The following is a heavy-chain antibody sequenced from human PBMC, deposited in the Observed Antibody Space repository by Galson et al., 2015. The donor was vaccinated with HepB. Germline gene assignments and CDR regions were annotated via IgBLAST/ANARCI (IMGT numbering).Heavy chain of an antibody. CDR3: TKVAYTSGWGPFDY. V-gene: IGHV3-23*01. J-gene: IGHJ4*02. Sequence: SLRLSCAASGFSLSGYAMSWVRQAPGQGLEWVSSISGNGGRTHYADSVKGRFTISRDNSKNTLSLQMNSLRAEDTAIYYCTKVAYTSGWGPFDYWGQGTLVTVSS. CDR2: ISGNGGRT. CDR1: GFSLSGYA. D-gene: IGHD6-19*01.